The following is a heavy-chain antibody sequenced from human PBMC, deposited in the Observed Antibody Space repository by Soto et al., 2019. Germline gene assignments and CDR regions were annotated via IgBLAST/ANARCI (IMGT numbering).Heavy chain of an antibody. CDR3: GRDPQGDGRLDFDS. CDR1: GFTVSSNY. D-gene: IGHD1-26*01. J-gene: IGHJ4*02. CDR2: IYAGGNT. Sequence: GGSLRLSCAASGFTVSSNYMSWVRQAPGKGLEWVSVIYAGGNTHYADSVEGRFTISRDNSNNMLYLQMNSLRAEDTAMYYCGRDPQGDGRLDFDSWGQGTLVTVSS. V-gene: IGHV3-66*01.